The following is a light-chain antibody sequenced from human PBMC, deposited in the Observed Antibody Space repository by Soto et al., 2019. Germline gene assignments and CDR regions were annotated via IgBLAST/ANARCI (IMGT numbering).Light chain of an antibody. J-gene: IGKJ4*01. V-gene: IGKV1-33*01. CDR1: DDILNS. CDR2: DAS. Sequence: DIQVTQSPYSLSASVGDRVTITCQASDDILNSLNWYQQKTGKAPKLLIHDASILQTGVPSRFSGSGSGTDFTFTITSLQPEDIATYDCQQYDILPITFGGGTTVEIK. CDR3: QQYDILPIT.